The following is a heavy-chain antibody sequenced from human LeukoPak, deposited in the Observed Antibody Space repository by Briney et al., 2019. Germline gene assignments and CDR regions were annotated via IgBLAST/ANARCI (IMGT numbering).Heavy chain of an antibody. CDR1: GYTFTSYG. CDR2: ISAYNGNT. Sequence: ASVKVSCKASGYTFTSYGISWVRQAPGQGLEWMGWISAYNGNTNYAQKLQGRVTMTTDTSTSTAYMELRSLRSDDTAVYYCARGHPLYCSSTSCYSPLRSHYYYYGMDVWGQGTTVTVSS. J-gene: IGHJ6*02. CDR3: ARGHPLYCSSTSCYSPLRSHYYYYGMDV. V-gene: IGHV1-18*01. D-gene: IGHD2-2*01.